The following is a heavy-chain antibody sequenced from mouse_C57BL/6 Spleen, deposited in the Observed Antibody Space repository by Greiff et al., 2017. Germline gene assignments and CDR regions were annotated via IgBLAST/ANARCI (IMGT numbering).Heavy chain of an antibody. Sequence: VQLQQSGPELVKPGASVKISCKASGYAFSSSWMNWVKQRPGKGLEWIGRIYPGDGDTNYNGKFKGKATLTADKSSSTAYMQLSSLTSEDSAVYFCARAPYGSSYRYYAMDYWGQGTSVTVSS. CDR1: GYAFSSSW. J-gene: IGHJ4*01. V-gene: IGHV1-82*01. CDR3: ARAPYGSSYRYYAMDY. CDR2: IYPGDGDT. D-gene: IGHD1-1*01.